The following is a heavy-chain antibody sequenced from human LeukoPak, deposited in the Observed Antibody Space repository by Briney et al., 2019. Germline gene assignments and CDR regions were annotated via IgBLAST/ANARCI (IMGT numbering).Heavy chain of an antibody. V-gene: IGHV4-34*01. CDR3: ARGRQDVNMILVVMAGVSYYLDV. CDR1: GGSFSDYY. J-gene: IGHJ6*03. D-gene: IGHD3-22*01. Sequence: SETLSLTCAVYGGSFSDYYWTWIRQTPGKGLEWIGEMSPSGSSNYNPSLKSRVTISVDTSKNQFSLKLWSVTAADTAVYYCARGRQDVNMILVVMAGVSYYLDVWSKGTTVTVS. CDR2: MSPSGSS.